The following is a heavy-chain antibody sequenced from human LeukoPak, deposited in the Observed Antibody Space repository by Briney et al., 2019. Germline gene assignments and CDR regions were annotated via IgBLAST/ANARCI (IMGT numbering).Heavy chain of an antibody. J-gene: IGHJ4*02. V-gene: IGHV4-39*01. Sequence: SETLSLTCTVSGGSISSSSYYWGWIRQPPGKGLEWIGSIYYSGSTYYNPSLKSRVTISVDTSKNQFSLKLSSVTAADTAVYYCARSAAGYFDYWGQGTLVTVPS. CDR2: IYYSGST. CDR3: ARSAAGYFDY. CDR1: GGSISSSSYY.